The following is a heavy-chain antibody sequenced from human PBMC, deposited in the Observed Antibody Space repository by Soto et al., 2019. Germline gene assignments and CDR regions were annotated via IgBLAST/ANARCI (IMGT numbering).Heavy chain of an antibody. CDR1: GFTFSSYS. CDR3: ARRIGWELLRHYYYYGMDV. D-gene: IGHD1-26*01. CDR2: ISSSSSYI. Sequence: GGSLRLSCAASGFTFSSYSMNWVRQAPGKGLEWVSSISSSSSYIYYADSVKGRFTISRDNAKNSLYLQMNSLRAEDTAVYYCARRIGWELLRHYYYYGMDVWGQGTTVTVSS. J-gene: IGHJ6*02. V-gene: IGHV3-21*01.